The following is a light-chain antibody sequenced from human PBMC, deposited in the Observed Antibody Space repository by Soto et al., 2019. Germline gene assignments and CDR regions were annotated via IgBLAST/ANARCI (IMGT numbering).Light chain of an antibody. CDR1: SSNIGSNT. J-gene: IGLJ3*02. CDR2: SNN. V-gene: IGLV1-44*01. Sequence: QLVLTQPPSASGTPGQRVTISCSGSSSNIGSNTVNWYQQLPGTAPKLLICSNNQRPSGVPDRFSVSKSGTSASLAISGLQSEDEADYSCAAWDDSLYGWVFGGGTKLTVL. CDR3: AAWDDSLYGWV.